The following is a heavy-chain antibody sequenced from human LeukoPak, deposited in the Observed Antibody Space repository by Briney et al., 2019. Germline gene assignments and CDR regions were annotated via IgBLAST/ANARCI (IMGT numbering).Heavy chain of an antibody. V-gene: IGHV6-1*01. CDR2: TYYRSKWYN. Sequence: SQTLSLTCAISGDSFSSNSGTWNWNRQSPSRGLEWLGRTYYRSKWYNDYAVSVKSRITINPDTSKNQFSLQLNSVTPEDTALYYCARSRGGYFDYWGQGTLVTVSA. J-gene: IGHJ4*02. CDR1: GDSFSSNSGT. CDR3: ARSRGGYFDY. D-gene: IGHD3-10*01.